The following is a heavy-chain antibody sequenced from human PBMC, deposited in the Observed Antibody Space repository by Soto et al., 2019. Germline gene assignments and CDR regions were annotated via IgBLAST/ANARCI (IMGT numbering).Heavy chain of an antibody. CDR3: ARVDTQDAVDI. D-gene: IGHD3-22*01. CDR2: INSDGSST. J-gene: IGHJ3*02. Sequence: EVQLVESGGGLVQPGGSLRLSCAASGFTFSSYWLHWVRQDPGKGLVWVSRINSDGSSTSYADSVKGRFTISRDNAKNRLYLQMNSLRAEATSGYYCARVDTQDAVDIWGQGTMVTVSS. CDR1: GFTFSSYW. V-gene: IGHV3-74*01.